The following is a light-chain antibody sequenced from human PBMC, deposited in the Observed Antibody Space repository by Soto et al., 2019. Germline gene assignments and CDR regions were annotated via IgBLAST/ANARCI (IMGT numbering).Light chain of an antibody. CDR3: QQYNSYSPLT. CDR2: KAS. Sequence: DIQMTQSPSTLSASVGDRVTITCRASQSIRSLLAWYQQKPGKAPKLLIYKASSLESGVPSRFSGSGSGTEFTLTISSLQPDDFATYYCQQYNSYSPLTFGGGTKVDIK. J-gene: IGKJ4*01. CDR1: QSIRSL. V-gene: IGKV1-5*03.